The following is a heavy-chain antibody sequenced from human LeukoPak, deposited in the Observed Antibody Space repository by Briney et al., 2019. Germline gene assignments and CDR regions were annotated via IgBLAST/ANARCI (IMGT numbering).Heavy chain of an antibody. CDR3: AKEAVAGGIEG. CDR2: IGGSGVRT. V-gene: IGHV3-23*01. J-gene: IGHJ4*02. Sequence: GGSLRLSCSASGFTFTTYGMNWVRQAPGKGLEWVSGIGGSGVRTYYADSVKGRFTISRDNAKNSLYLQMNSLRAEDMALYYCAKEAVAGGIEGWGQGTLVTVSS. CDR1: GFTFTTYG. D-gene: IGHD6-19*01.